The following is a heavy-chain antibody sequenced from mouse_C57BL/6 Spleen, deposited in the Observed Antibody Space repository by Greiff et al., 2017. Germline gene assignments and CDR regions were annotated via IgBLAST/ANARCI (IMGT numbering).Heavy chain of an antibody. J-gene: IGHJ1*03. CDR1: GYTFTSYW. V-gene: IGHV1-52*01. D-gene: IGHD4-1*01. CDR3: ARTGGHWYFDV. Sequence: QVQLQQPGAELVRPGSSVKLSCTASGYTFTSYWMHWVQQRPIQGLEWIGNIDPSDSETHYTQKFKDKATLTVDKSCSTAYMQLSSLTSEDSAVDYCARTGGHWYFDVWGTGTTVTVSS. CDR2: IDPSDSET.